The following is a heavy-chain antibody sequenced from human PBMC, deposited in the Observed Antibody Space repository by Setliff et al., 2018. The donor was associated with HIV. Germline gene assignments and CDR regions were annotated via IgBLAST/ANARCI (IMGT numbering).Heavy chain of an antibody. CDR1: GGSISTNNFF. Sequence: LSLTCTVSGGSISTNNFFWGWIRQPPGKGLEWIGTVDYSGTTNYTPSLKSRVTISVDTSKNQFSLKLTSVTAADTAVYYCARHKTLRFLNLLTAGWFDPWGQGALVTVSS. CDR3: ARHKTLRFLNLLTAGWFDP. CDR2: VDYSGTT. V-gene: IGHV4-39*01. D-gene: IGHD3-3*01. J-gene: IGHJ5*02.